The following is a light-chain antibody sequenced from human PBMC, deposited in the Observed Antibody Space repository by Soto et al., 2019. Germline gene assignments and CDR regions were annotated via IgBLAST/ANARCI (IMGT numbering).Light chain of an antibody. J-gene: IGKJ1*01. Sequence: DIVMTQSPLSLPVTPGEPASISCMSSQSLLHSNGYNYLDWYLQKPGQSPQLLIYLGSNRASGVPDRFSGSGSGTDFTLKISRVEAEDVGVYYCMQALQTPWKFGQGTKVDI. CDR2: LGS. V-gene: IGKV2-28*01. CDR3: MQALQTPWK. CDR1: QSLLHSNGYNY.